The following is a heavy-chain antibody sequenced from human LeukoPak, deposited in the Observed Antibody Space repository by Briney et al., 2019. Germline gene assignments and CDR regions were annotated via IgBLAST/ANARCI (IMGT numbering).Heavy chain of an antibody. V-gene: IGHV5-51*01. D-gene: IGHD3-16*01. CDR3: ARLWDSSFDY. CDR1: GYTFTDYW. J-gene: IGHJ4*02. Sequence: GEALKISCKTSGYTFTDYWIGWVRQMPGKGLEWMGVIYPIDSDSKYSPSLQGQVTISADKSINTACLQWSSLKASDTGIYYCARLWDSSFDYWGQGTLVTVSS. CDR2: IYPIDSDS.